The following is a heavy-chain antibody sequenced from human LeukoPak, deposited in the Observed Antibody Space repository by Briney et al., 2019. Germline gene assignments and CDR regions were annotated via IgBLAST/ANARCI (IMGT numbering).Heavy chain of an antibody. V-gene: IGHV4-4*07. Sequence: SETLSLTCTVSGASISNYYWSWIRQPAGKGLEWIGRISTSGSTYYNPSLKSRVTISVDTSKNQFSLKLSSVTAADTAVYYCARTRYYYNSRSYGAPYYFDYWGQGTLVTVSS. D-gene: IGHD3-10*01. J-gene: IGHJ4*02. CDR2: ISTSGST. CDR1: GASISNYY. CDR3: ARTRYYYNSRSYGAPYYFDY.